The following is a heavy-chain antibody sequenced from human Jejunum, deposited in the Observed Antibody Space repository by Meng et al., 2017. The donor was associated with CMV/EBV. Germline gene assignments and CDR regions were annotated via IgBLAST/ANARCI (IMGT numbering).Heavy chain of an antibody. J-gene: IGHJ4*02. CDR3: ATGVADFEY. Sequence: QVQLVQSGAEVTQPGASGKVSCKASGYTFTIYAINWGRQGTGQGLEWMGWMNPNRGTTGYAQKFQGRVTMTRNISKSTAYMDLSSLRSEDTAVYYCATGVADFEYWGQGTLVTVSS. D-gene: IGHD6-19*01. CDR2: MNPNRGTT. V-gene: IGHV1-8*01. CDR1: GYTFTIYA.